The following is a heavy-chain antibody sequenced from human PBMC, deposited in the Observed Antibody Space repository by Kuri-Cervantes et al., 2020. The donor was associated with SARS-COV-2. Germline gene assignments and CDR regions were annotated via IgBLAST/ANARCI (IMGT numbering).Heavy chain of an antibody. D-gene: IGHD3-3*01. Sequence: GGSLRLSCKASGYSFTNYWIGWVRQMPGKGLEWMGRIDPSDSYTNYSPSFQGHVTISADKSISTAYLQWSSLKASDTAMYCCARLSFLGDFWSRVPYLFYGMDVWGQGTTVTVSS. CDR2: IDPSDSYT. J-gene: IGHJ6*02. CDR3: ARLSFLGDFWSRVPYLFYGMDV. CDR1: GYSFTNYW. V-gene: IGHV5-10-1*01.